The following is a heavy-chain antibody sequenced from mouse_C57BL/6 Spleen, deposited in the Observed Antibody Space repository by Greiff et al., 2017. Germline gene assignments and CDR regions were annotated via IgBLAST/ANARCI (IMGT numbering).Heavy chain of an antibody. D-gene: IGHD1-1*01. CDR3: AREGGRDYFDY. CDR1: GYSITSGYY. CDR2: ISYDGSN. J-gene: IGHJ2*01. Sequence: EVQVVESGPGLVKPSQSLSLTCSVTGYSITSGYYWNWIRQFPGNKLEWMGYISYDGSNNYNPSLKNRISITRYTSKNQFFLKLNSVTTEDTATYYCAREGGRDYFDYGGQGTTLTVSS. V-gene: IGHV3-6*01.